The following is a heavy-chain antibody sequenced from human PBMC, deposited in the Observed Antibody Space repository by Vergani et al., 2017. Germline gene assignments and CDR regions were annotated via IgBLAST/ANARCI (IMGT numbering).Heavy chain of an antibody. CDR1: GFTFSSYA. V-gene: IGHV3-30-3*01. CDR2: ISYDGSNK. J-gene: IGHJ4*02. CDR3: ASPMSIAVAATFFDC. D-gene: IGHD6-19*01. Sequence: QVQLVESGGGVVQPGRSLRLSCAASGFTFSSYAMHWVRQAPGKGLEWVAVISYDGSNKYYADSVKGRFTISRDNSKNTLYLQMNNLRAEDTAVYYCASPMSIAVAATFFDCWGQGTLVTVSS.